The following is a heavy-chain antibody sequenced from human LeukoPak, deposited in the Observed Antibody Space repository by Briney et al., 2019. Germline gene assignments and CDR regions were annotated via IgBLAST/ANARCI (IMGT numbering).Heavy chain of an antibody. J-gene: IGHJ5*01. V-gene: IGHV1-2*02. CDR2: INPNCGGT. CDR1: GYTFSDYY. CDR3: ARRGTRTWYDS. Sequence: ASVKGSCKASGYTFSDYYIHWVRQAPGQGLEWMGWINPNCGGTNYAQKFQGMVTRTRDTSISTAYMGLNRLRSGDTAVYYCARRGTRTWYDSWGEGTLVTVSS.